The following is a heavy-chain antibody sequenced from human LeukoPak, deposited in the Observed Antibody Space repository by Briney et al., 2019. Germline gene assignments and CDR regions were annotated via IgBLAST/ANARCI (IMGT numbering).Heavy chain of an antibody. D-gene: IGHD6-25*01. CDR3: ARTRLLPHYFDY. Sequence: PSETLSLTCTVPGGSISRYSWSWIRQPPGRGLEWIGYIYYNGTTNYNPSLKSRVTISLNTSKNQFSLRLSSATAADTAVYYCARTRLLPHYFDYWSQGTLVTVSS. CDR1: GGSISRYS. V-gene: IGHV4-59*01. CDR2: IYYNGTT. J-gene: IGHJ4*02.